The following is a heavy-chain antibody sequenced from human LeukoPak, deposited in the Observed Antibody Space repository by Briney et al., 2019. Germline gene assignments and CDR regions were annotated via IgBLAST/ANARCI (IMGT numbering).Heavy chain of an antibody. CDR1: GYTFTSYD. CDR3: ARGRREDTAYVFDY. Sequence: ASVKVSCKASGYTFTSYDINWVRQATGQGLEWMGWMNPNSGNTGYAQKFQGRVTITRNTSISTAYMELSSLRSEDTAVYYCARGRREDTAYVFDYWGQGTLVTVSS. V-gene: IGHV1-8*03. J-gene: IGHJ4*02. D-gene: IGHD5-18*01. CDR2: MNPNSGNT.